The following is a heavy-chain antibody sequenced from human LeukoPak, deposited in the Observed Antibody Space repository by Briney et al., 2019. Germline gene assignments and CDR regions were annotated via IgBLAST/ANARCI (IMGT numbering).Heavy chain of an antibody. Sequence: ASVKVSCKASGYTFTSYGISWVRQAPGQGLEWKGWISAYNGNTNYAQKLQGRVTMTTDTSTSTAYMELRSLRSDDTAVYYCARLAPLYSSSWYQSPCDAFDIWGQGTMVTVSS. D-gene: IGHD6-13*01. CDR2: ISAYNGNT. CDR1: GYTFTSYG. CDR3: ARLAPLYSSSWYQSPCDAFDI. V-gene: IGHV1-18*01. J-gene: IGHJ3*02.